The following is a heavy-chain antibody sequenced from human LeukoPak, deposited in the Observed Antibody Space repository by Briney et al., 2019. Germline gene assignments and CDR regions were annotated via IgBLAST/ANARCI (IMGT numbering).Heavy chain of an antibody. CDR1: GFTFGDYA. CDR3: TRAAAKLNWFDP. D-gene: IGHD2-2*01. CDR2: IRSKAYGGTT. J-gene: IGHJ5*02. Sequence: GGSLRLSCTASGFTFGDYAMSWVRQAPGEGLEWVGFIRSKAYGGTTEYAASVKGRFTISRDDSKSIAYLQMNSLKTEDTAVYYCTRAAAKLNWFDPWGQGTLVTVSS. V-gene: IGHV3-49*04.